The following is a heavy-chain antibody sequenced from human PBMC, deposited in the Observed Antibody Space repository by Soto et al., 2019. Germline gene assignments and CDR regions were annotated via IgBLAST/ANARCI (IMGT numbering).Heavy chain of an antibody. J-gene: IGHJ3*02. V-gene: IGHV4-4*09. CDR3: ARQIGDDPFDI. Sequence: QMQLQESGPRLVKASETLSLTCTVSGGSISTYYWNWIRQSPEKGLEWIGYIYRTGSTHYNPSLNSRAAISLGTSRNQFSLQLNSVTAADTAVYFCARQIGDDPFDIWSQGTMVTVSS. CDR2: IYRTGST. D-gene: IGHD3-3*01. CDR1: GGSISTYY.